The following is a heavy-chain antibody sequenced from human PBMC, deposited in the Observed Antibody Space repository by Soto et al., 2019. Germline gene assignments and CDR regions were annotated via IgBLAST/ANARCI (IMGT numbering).Heavy chain of an antibody. Sequence: PSETLSLTCNVSGDSISGSTEYWGWIRQPPGKGLEWIGSIYYGGTVYYNPSLKSRITISVDTSKNQFSLKMSSVTAADTAFYFCARHLKGITTGPHYWGQGALVTVS. CDR2: IYYGGTV. J-gene: IGHJ4*02. D-gene: IGHD3-3*01. V-gene: IGHV4-39*01. CDR3: ARHLKGITTGPHY. CDR1: GDSISGSTEY.